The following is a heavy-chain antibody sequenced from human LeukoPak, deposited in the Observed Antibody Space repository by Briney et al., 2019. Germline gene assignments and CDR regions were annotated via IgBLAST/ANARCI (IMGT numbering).Heavy chain of an antibody. J-gene: IGHJ4*02. Sequence: GGSLRLSCTASGFTFSSYGMHWVRQAPGKGLEWVAVISYDGSNKYYADSVKGRFTISRDNSKNTLYLQMNSLRAEDTAVYYCAKPFAYSSSWYYFDYWGQGTLVTVSS. V-gene: IGHV3-30*18. CDR1: GFTFSSYG. CDR3: AKPFAYSSSWYYFDY. CDR2: ISYDGSNK. D-gene: IGHD6-13*01.